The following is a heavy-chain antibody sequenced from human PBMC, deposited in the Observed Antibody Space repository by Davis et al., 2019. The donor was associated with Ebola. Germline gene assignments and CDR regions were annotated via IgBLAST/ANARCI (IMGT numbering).Heavy chain of an antibody. CDR2: INSDASRT. V-gene: IGHV3-74*03. J-gene: IGHJ6*02. D-gene: IGHD6-6*01. Sequence: GESLKISCAASGFTFSSYWMHWVRQGPGKGLVWVSRINSDASRTTYADSVKGRFTISRDNAKNSLYLQMNSLRAEDTAVYYCARRLQAARLRMKPYYYYGMDVWGQGTTVTVSS. CDR3: ARRLQAARLRMKPYYYYGMDV. CDR1: GFTFSSYW.